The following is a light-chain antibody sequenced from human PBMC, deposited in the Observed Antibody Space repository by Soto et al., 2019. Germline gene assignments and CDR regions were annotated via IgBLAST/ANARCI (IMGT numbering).Light chain of an antibody. CDR1: RSNIGAGYD. Sequence: QSVLTQPSSLSGAPGQRVTISCTGSRSNIGAGYDVHWYQHLPGTAPKFLIFDNSNRPSGVPDRFSGSKSGTSASLAITGLQAEDEAVYYCHSYDVSLRGPAFGGGTKLTVL. J-gene: IGLJ2*01. CDR2: DNS. V-gene: IGLV1-40*01. CDR3: HSYDVSLRGPA.